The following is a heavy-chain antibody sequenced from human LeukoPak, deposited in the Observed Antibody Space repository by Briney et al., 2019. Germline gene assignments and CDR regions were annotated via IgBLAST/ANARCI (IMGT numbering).Heavy chain of an antibody. V-gene: IGHV3-74*01. CDR2: INSDGSST. D-gene: IGHD1-26*01. CDR1: GFTFSSYW. J-gene: IGHJ4*02. Sequence: PGGSLRLSCAASGFTFSSYWMHWVRHAPGKGLVWVSRINSDGSSTSYAASVKGRFTISRDNAKNTLYLQMNSLRAEDTAVYYCARDRRVGATIDYWGQGTLVTVSS. CDR3: ARDRRVGATIDY.